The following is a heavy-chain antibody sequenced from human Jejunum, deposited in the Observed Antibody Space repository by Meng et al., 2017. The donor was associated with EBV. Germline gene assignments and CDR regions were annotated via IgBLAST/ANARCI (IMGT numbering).Heavy chain of an antibody. J-gene: IGHJ4*02. CDR1: GGSVNSGNVY. D-gene: IGHD5-12*01. V-gene: IGHV4-61*01. CDR2: IYYSGST. Sequence: QLPAPGPGLVKPSETLFLTCTVSGGSVNSGNVYWSWIRQPPGKGLEWIGYIYYSGSTNYIPSLKSRVTISLDTSKNQFSLKLSSVTAADTAVYYCAGLRYSGYDRAFDYWGQGALVTVSS. CDR3: AGLRYSGYDRAFDY.